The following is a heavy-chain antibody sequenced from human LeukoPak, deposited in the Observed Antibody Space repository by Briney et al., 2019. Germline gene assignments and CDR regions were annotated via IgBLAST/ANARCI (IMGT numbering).Heavy chain of an antibody. CDR1: GGTFGSYA. CDR2: IIPIFGTA. CDR3: ARARAVAGNGDFDY. J-gene: IGHJ4*02. Sequence: GSTVKVSCKASGGTFGSYAISWVRQAPGQGLEWMGGIIPIFGTANYAQKFQGRVTITTDESTSTAYMELSSLRSEDTAVYYCARARAVAGNGDFDYWGQGTLVTVSS. D-gene: IGHD6-19*01. V-gene: IGHV1-69*05.